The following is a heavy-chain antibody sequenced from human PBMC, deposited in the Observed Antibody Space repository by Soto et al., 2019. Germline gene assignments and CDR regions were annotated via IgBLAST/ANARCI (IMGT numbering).Heavy chain of an antibody. J-gene: IGHJ4*02. CDR2: IIPILGTV. Sequence: QVQLVQSGAEVRKPGSSVRLSCKVSGGTFNRDGITWVRQAPGQGLEWMGEIIPILGTVKFAQKFQGRDTLTADKSADTAYMERSSLRSEVTALCFCARIRHSRYTPMPDFGSWGQGSLVTFSS. D-gene: IGHD3-16*02. CDR1: GGTFNRDG. V-gene: IGHV1-69*06. CDR3: ARIRHSRYTPMPDFGS.